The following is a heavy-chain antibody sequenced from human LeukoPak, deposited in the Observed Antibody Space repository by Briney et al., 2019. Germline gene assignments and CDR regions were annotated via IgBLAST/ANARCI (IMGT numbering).Heavy chain of an antibody. CDR1: GFTVSSNY. J-gene: IGHJ6*02. V-gene: IGHV3-11*01. CDR3: ARGLRPYGMDV. CDR2: ISSSGSTI. Sequence: GGSLRLSCAASGFTVSSNYMSWVRQAPGKGLEWVSYISSSGSTIYYADSVKGRFTISRDNAKNSLYLQMNSLRAEDTAVYYCARGLRPYGMDVWGQGTTVTVSS. D-gene: IGHD4-17*01.